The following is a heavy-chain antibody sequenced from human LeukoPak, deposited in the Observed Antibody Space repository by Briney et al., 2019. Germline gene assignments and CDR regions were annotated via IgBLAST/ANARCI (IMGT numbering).Heavy chain of an antibody. Sequence: GGSLRLSCAASGFTFSSYAMSWVRQAPGKGLEWVSAISGSGGSTYYADSVKGRFTISRDNSKNALYLQMNSLRAEDTAVYYCAKSRYSSSSAAHYFDYWGQGTLVTVSS. D-gene: IGHD6-6*01. CDR3: AKSRYSSSSAAHYFDY. CDR2: ISGSGGST. V-gene: IGHV3-23*01. CDR1: GFTFSSYA. J-gene: IGHJ4*02.